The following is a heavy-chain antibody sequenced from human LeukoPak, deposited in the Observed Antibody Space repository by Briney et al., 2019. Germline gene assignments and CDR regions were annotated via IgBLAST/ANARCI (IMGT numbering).Heavy chain of an antibody. V-gene: IGHV3-7*03. CDR1: GFTLSNYW. CDR3: ARGTAAAATFDY. CDR2: IKQDGSEK. D-gene: IGHD6-13*01. J-gene: IGHJ4*02. Sequence: GGSLRLSCAASGFTLSNYWMSWVRQAPGKGLEWVANIKQDGSEKYYVDSVKGRFTISRDNAKNSLYLQMNSLRAEDTAVYYCARGTAAAATFDYWGQGTLVTVSS.